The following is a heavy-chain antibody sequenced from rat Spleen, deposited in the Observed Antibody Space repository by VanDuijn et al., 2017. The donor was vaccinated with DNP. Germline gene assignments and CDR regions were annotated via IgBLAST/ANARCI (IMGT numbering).Heavy chain of an antibody. CDR2: ISTGGGNT. Sequence: EVQLVESGGGLVQPGRSLKLSCAASGFTFSNYGMAWVRQTPTKGLEGVASISTGGGNTYYRDSVKGRFTISRDDAKATLYLHMDSLRSEDTATYYCARAATEASDYWGQGVMVTVSS. CDR3: ARAATEASDY. CDR1: GFTFSNYG. J-gene: IGHJ2*01. D-gene: IGHD1-11*01. V-gene: IGHV5S13*01.